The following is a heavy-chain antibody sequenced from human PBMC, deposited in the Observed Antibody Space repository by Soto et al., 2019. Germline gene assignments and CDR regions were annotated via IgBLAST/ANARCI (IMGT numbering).Heavy chain of an antibody. D-gene: IGHD6-6*01. V-gene: IGHV3-23*01. Sequence: GGSLILSCAASGFTFSSYAMSWVRQAAGKGLEWVSSVSGSVSTTYYADSVKGRFTISRDNSKNTLYLQMNSLRAEDTAVYYCAKIQMFYGVSKLGGWVDSWGQGTLVTVSS. CDR3: AKIQMFYGVSKLGGWVDS. CDR1: GFTFSSYA. CDR2: VSGSVSTT. J-gene: IGHJ4*02.